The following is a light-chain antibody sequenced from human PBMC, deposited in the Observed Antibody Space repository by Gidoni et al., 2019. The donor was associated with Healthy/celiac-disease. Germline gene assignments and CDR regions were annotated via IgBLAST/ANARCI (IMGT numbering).Light chain of an antibody. V-gene: IGKV3-15*01. Sequence: EIVMTQSPATLSVSPGERATPSCRASQSVSSNLAWYQQKPVQAPRLLIYGASTRATGIPARFSGSGSGTEFTLTISSLQSEDFAVYYCQQYNNWSTFGQGTKLEIK. CDR2: GAS. CDR1: QSVSSN. J-gene: IGKJ2*02. CDR3: QQYNNWST.